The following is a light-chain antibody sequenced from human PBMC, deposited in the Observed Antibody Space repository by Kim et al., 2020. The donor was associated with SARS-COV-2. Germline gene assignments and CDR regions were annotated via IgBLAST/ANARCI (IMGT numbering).Light chain of an antibody. J-gene: IGLJ1*01. Sequence: QSVLTQPPSASGTPGQRVTISCSGSSSNIGRNTVNWYQQLPGTAPKLLIYNNNQRPSGVPDRFSDSKSGTSASLAISGLQSDDEADYYCVAWDDSLSGYVFGTGTKVTVL. CDR1: SSNIGRNT. CDR3: VAWDDSLSGYV. CDR2: NNN. V-gene: IGLV1-44*01.